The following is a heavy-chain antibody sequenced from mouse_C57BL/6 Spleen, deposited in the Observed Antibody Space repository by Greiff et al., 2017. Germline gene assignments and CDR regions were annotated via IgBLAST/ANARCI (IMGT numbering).Heavy chain of an antibody. Sequence: DVKLQESGPGLVKPSQSLSLTCSVTGYSITSGYYWNWIRQFPGNKLEWMGYISYDGSNNYNPSLKNRISITRDTSKNQFFLKLNSVTTEDTATYYCARGGEGWYYLDYWGQGTTLTVSS. CDR1: GYSITSGYY. CDR3: ARGGEGWYYLDY. CDR2: ISYDGSN. D-gene: IGHD1-1*02. V-gene: IGHV3-6*01. J-gene: IGHJ2*01.